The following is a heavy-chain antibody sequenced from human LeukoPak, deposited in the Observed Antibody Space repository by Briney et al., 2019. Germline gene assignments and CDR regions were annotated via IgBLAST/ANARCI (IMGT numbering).Heavy chain of an antibody. Sequence: GASVKVSCRASGYTFTKFGISWVRQVPGQGLEWMGWINTDNGNTKYAQKLQGRVIMTRDTFTRTAYMELRSLRSDDTAVYYCSASGPANSTAVFDVWGQGTTVIVSS. D-gene: IGHD2-21*02. V-gene: IGHV1-18*01. CDR1: GYTFTKFG. J-gene: IGHJ3*01. CDR2: INTDNGNT. CDR3: SASGPANSTAVFDV.